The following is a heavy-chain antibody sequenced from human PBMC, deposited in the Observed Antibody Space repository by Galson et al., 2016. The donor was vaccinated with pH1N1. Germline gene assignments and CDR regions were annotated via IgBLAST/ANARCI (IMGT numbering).Heavy chain of an antibody. CDR3: ARHRSGWSGALTYWHFDL. D-gene: IGHD6-19*01. Sequence: SVKVSCKASNHTFTAYSISWVRQAPGQGLEWMAWISAYNGDTKYAEKFQGRVTMTTDTSANTASMELRSLRSDDTDVYYCARHRSGWSGALTYWHFDLWGRGTLVTVSS. J-gene: IGHJ2*01. CDR1: NHTFTAYS. V-gene: IGHV1-18*01. CDR2: ISAYNGDT.